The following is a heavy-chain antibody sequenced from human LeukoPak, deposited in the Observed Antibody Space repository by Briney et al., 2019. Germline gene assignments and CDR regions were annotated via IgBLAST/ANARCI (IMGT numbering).Heavy chain of an antibody. CDR2: ISYDGSNV. J-gene: IGHJ4*02. D-gene: IGHD1-1*01. CDR3: ARDKDWNVDY. V-gene: IGHV3-30-3*01. CDR1: GFTFSNYD. Sequence: GGSLRLSCSASGFTFSNYDFHWVRQAPGKGLEWVAVISYDGSNVYYADSVKGRFTISRDNAKNSLCLHMNSLRDKDTAVYYCARDKDWNVDYWGRGTLVTVSS.